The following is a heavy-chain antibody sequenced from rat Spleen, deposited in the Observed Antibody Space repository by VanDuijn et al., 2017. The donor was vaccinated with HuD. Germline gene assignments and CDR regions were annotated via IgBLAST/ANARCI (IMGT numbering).Heavy chain of an antibody. CDR2: INYDGSRI. Sequence: EVQLVESDGGLVQPGRSLKLSCAASGFTFSDYYMAWVRQAPTKGLEWVATINYDGSRIYYRDSVKGRFTISRDNAKSTLYLQMDSLRSEDTATYYCTTENYWFAYWGQGTLVTVSS. D-gene: IGHD1-10*01. CDR1: GFTFSDYY. CDR3: TTENYWFAY. V-gene: IGHV5-20*01. J-gene: IGHJ3*01.